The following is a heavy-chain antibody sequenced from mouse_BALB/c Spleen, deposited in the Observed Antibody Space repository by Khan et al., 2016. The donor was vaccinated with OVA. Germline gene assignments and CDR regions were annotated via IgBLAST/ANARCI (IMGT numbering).Heavy chain of an antibody. CDR1: GYNFTTAG. CDR2: INTHSGVP. CDR3: AIGGAAYYRIDGSAMAY. Sequence: QIQLVQSGPELKKPGETVRISCKASGYNFTTAGIQWVQKMPGKGLKWIGWINTHSGVPKYAEDFKGRLAVSLEISVSTEYLQLTHLKDVDTATYFCAIGGAAYYRIDGSAMAYWGQGTSVTFSS. V-gene: IGHV9-4*02. J-gene: IGHJ4*01. D-gene: IGHD2-12*01.